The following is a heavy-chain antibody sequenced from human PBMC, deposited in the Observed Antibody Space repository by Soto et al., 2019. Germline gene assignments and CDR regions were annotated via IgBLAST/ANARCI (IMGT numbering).Heavy chain of an antibody. CDR2: ISYDGSNK. V-gene: IGHV3-30*18. Sequence: QVQLVESGGGVVQPGRSLRLSCAASGFTFSSYGMHWVRQAPGKGLEWVAVISYDGSNKYYADSVKGRFTISRDNSKNTLYLQMNSLRAVDTAVYYCAKDTYYDSSDYFDYWGQGTLVTVSS. J-gene: IGHJ4*02. CDR1: GFTFSSYG. CDR3: AKDTYYDSSDYFDY. D-gene: IGHD3-22*01.